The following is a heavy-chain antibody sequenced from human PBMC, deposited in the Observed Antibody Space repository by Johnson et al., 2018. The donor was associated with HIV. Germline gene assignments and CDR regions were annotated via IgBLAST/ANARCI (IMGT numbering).Heavy chain of an antibody. D-gene: IGHD2-21*01. CDR2: IKSESDGGTT. CDR3: STVYIVVVAGAMLLPLHDAFDI. J-gene: IGHJ3*02. V-gene: IGHV3-15*01. CDR1: GFTFSNAW. Sequence: VQVVESGGGLVKPGGSLRLSCAASGFTFSNAWMNWVRQAPGKGREWVGRIKSESDGGTTDYPTPVEGRFTISRDDSKNMLYLEMNSLKIEDTAVYYCSTVYIVVVAGAMLLPLHDAFDIWGQGTMVTVSS.